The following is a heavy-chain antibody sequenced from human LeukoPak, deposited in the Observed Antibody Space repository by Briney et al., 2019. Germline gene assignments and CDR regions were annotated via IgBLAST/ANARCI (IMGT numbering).Heavy chain of an antibody. CDR1: GYTFTSYY. V-gene: IGHV1-46*01. CDR2: INPSGGST. J-gene: IGHJ4*02. D-gene: IGHD3-9*01. CDR3: ARDIGILTGYSYYFDY. Sequence: ASVKVSCKASGYTFTSYYMHWVRQAPGQGLEWMGIINPSGGSTSYAQKFQGRVTMTRDTSTSTVYMELSSLRSEDTAVYYCARDIGILTGYSYYFDYWGQGTLVTVSS.